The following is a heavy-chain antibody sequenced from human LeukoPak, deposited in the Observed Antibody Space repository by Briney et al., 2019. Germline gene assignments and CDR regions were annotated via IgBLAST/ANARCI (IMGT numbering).Heavy chain of an antibody. CDR2: INTNTGNP. J-gene: IGHJ4*02. CDR3: AREYIDPTLGDYASGSYIDY. D-gene: IGHD3-10*01. Sequence: GASVKVSCKASGYTFTSYAMNWVRQAPGQGLEWLGWINTNTGNPTYAQGFTGRFVFSLDTSVSTAYLQISSLEAEDTAVYYCAREYIDPTLGDYASGSYIDYWGQGTLVTVSS. CDR1: GYTFTSYA. V-gene: IGHV7-4-1*02.